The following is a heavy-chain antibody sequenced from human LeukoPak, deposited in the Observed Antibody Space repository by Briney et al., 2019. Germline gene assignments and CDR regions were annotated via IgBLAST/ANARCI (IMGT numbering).Heavy chain of an antibody. Sequence: ASVKVSCKASGGTFSSYAISWVRQAPGQGLEWMGGIIPIFGTANYAQKFQGRVTITTDESTSTAYMELSSLRSEDTAVYYCAREGWNDGCFDYWGQGTLVTVSS. V-gene: IGHV1-69*05. CDR1: GGTFSSYA. CDR2: IIPIFGTA. J-gene: IGHJ4*02. D-gene: IGHD1-1*01. CDR3: AREGWNDGCFDY.